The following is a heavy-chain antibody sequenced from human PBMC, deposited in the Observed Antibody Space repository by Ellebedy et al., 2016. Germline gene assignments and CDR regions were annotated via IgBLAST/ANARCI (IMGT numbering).Heavy chain of an antibody. CDR3: ARDSPYGSGTYYFDH. CDR2: IYYSGST. J-gene: IGHJ4*02. Sequence: GSLRLSCTVSGGSIISYYWSWIRQPLGKGLEWIGYIYYSGSTNYNPSLKSRVTISVDTSKNQFSLKLSSVTAADTAVYYCARDSPYGSGTYYFDHWGQGTLVTVSS. CDR1: GGSIISYY. D-gene: IGHD3-10*01. V-gene: IGHV4-59*01.